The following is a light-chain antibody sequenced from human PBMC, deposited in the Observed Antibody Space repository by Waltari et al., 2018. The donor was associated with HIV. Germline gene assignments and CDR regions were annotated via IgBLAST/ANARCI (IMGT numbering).Light chain of an antibody. CDR3: QQTLRTPHT. CDR2: AAS. Sequence: DIQMTQSPSSLSASVGDRVTITCRAPQSISHNLNWYQQTAGKAPRLLIFAASNLHSGVPSRFSGSGSGTVVNLTVNNLQPEDCATYYCQQTLRTPHTFGPGTRLEIK. V-gene: IGKV1-39*01. CDR1: QSISHN. J-gene: IGKJ5*01.